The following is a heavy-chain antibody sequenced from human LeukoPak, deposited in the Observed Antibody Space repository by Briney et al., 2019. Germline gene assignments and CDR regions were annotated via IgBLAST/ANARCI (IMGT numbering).Heavy chain of an antibody. V-gene: IGHV3-21*01. J-gene: IGHJ4*02. D-gene: IGHD2-21*02. CDR1: GFTFRSYS. Sequence: GGSLRLSCAASGFTFRSYSMNWVRQAPGKGLEWVSSISISSSYIYYADSVKGRFTISRDNAKNSLYPQMNSLRAEDTAVYFCARSDYCGGDCYSSLSNYWGQGTLVTVSS. CDR3: ARSDYCGGDCYSSLSNY. CDR2: ISISSSYI.